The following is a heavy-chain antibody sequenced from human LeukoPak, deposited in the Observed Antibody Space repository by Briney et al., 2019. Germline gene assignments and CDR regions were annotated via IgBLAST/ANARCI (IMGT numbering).Heavy chain of an antibody. CDR1: GDSISNYY. CDR2: IYYSGST. Sequence: SETLSLTCTVSGDSISNYYWSWIRQPPGKGLEWIGYIYYSGSTAYNPSLKSRVTISVDMSKNQFSLKLSSLTAADTAVYYCARNGARPFDYLGQGALVTVSS. CDR3: ARNGARPFDY. J-gene: IGHJ4*02. D-gene: IGHD3-10*01. V-gene: IGHV4-59*08.